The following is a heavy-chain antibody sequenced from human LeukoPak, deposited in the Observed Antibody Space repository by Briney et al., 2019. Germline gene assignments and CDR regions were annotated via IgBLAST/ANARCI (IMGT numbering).Heavy chain of an antibody. D-gene: IGHD2-8*02. CDR2: MNPNSGNT. V-gene: IGHV1-8*03. Sequence: ASVKVSCKAPGYTFTSYDINWVRQATGQGLEWMGWMNPNSGNTGYAQKFQGRVTITRNTSISTAYMELSSLRSEDTAVYYCARGRGLVGYYYYYYMDVWGKGTTVTVSS. CDR1: GYTFTSYD. CDR3: ARGRGLVGYYYYYYMDV. J-gene: IGHJ6*03.